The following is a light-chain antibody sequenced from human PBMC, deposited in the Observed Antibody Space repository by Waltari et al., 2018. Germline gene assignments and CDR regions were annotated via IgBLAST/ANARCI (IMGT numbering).Light chain of an antibody. Sequence: QSALTQPPSASGSPGQSVTISRTGTSSDVGRYNHAPWYQQHPGKAPKLMIYDVTTLPSGVPDRFSGSKSGNTASLTVSGLQAEDEADYYCSSYAGSNKLVFGGGTKLTVL. CDR2: DVT. J-gene: IGLJ2*01. CDR3: SSYAGSNKLV. V-gene: IGLV2-8*01. CDR1: SSDVGRYNH.